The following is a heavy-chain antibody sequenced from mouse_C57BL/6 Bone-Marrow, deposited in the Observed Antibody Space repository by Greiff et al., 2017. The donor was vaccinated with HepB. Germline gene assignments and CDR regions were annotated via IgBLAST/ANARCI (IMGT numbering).Heavy chain of an antibody. Sequence: QVQLQQSGAELVRPGASVKLSCKASGYTFTDYYINWVKQRPGQGLEWIARIYPGSDNTYYNEKFKGKATLTAEKSSSTAYMQLSSLTSEDSAVYFCASCSSYHYFDYWGQGTTLTVSS. CDR3: ASCSSYHYFDY. J-gene: IGHJ2*01. V-gene: IGHV1-76*01. D-gene: IGHD1-1*01. CDR1: GYTFTDYY. CDR2: IYPGSDNT.